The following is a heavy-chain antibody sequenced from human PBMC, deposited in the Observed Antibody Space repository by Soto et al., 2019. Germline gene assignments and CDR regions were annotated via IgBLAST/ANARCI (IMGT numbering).Heavy chain of an antibody. V-gene: IGHV3-15*01. CDR1: GFTLSNVL. CDR2: IKSEIEGGTT. CDR3: STDASAGLEN. Sequence: GGSLRLSCAASGFTLSNVLMTWVRRAPGKGLEWVGRIKSEIEGGTTDYAAPVKGRFTISRDDSRNTLYLQMNSLKTEDTAVYYCSTDASAGLENWGKGSQVTXS. J-gene: IGHJ4*02. D-gene: IGHD1-1*01.